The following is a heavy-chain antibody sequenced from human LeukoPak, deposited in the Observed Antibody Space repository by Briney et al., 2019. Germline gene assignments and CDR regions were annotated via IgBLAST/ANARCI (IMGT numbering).Heavy chain of an antibody. D-gene: IGHD5/OR15-5a*01. CDR2: IYYSGST. CDR1: GGSISSGGYS. Sequence: SETLSLTCAVSGGSISSGGYSWSWIRQPPGKGLEWIGYIYYSGSTYFNPSLKSRVTISVDRSKNQFSLKLSSVTAADTAVYYCASLYDYFDYWGQGTLVTVSS. J-gene: IGHJ4*02. V-gene: IGHV4-30-4*07. CDR3: ASLYDYFDY.